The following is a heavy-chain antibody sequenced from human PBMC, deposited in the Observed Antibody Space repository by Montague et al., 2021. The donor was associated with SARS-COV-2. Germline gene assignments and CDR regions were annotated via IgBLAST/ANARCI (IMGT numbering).Heavy chain of an antibody. CDR2: ISFDGSSQ. Sequence: SLRLSCAASGFTFSSYAIHWVRQAPGKGLEWVALISFDGSSQYYADSVKGRFTISRDNSKSTLYLQMNSLRAADTAVYYCARDGKYYDTLIGYFSPRNYYYCYGMDVWGQGTTVTVSS. V-gene: IGHV3-30*04. CDR3: ARDGKYYDTLIGYFSPRNYYYCYGMDV. D-gene: IGHD3-9*01. J-gene: IGHJ6*02. CDR1: GFTFSSYA.